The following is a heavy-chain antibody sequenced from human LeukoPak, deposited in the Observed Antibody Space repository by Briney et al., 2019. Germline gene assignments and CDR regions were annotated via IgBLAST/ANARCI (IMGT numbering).Heavy chain of an antibody. CDR1: GYIFIHYA. CDR2: INAGNGNI. V-gene: IGHV1-3*01. Sequence: GASVKASCKTSGYIFIHYAIHWVRQAPGQRLECMGWINAGNGNIKYSQDFQGRVAFTSDTSASTSYMELSSLRSEDTAVYFCARDNSQASAGCTNFDYWGQGTLVTVSS. J-gene: IGHJ4*02. D-gene: IGHD6-13*01. CDR3: ARDNSQASAGCTNFDY.